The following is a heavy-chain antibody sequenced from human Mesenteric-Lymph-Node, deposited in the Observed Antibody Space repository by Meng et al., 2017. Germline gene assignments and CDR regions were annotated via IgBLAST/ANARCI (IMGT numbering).Heavy chain of an antibody. CDR2: MNPNSGNT. J-gene: IGHJ6*02. D-gene: IGHD3-3*01. V-gene: IGHV1-8*01. CDR3: ARDGPSIRITIFGEGGGMDV. CDR1: GYTFSSYE. Sequence: QVPLVQVGAVVKKPGASVKVPCKASGYTFSSYEINWVRQATGQGLEWMGWMNPNSGNTGYAQNFQGRVTLTMNTSISTAYMELSSLRSEDTAVYYCARDGPSIRITIFGEGGGMDVWGQGTTVTVSS.